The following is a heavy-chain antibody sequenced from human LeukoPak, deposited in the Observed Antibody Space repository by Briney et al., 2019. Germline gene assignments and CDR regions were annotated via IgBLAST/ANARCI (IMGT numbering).Heavy chain of an antibody. J-gene: IGHJ3*02. CDR2: IYYSGST. Sequence: PSETLSLTCTVSGGSINSYYWSWIRQPPGKGLEWIGYIYYSGSTNYNPSLKSRVTISIGTSKNHFSLRLSSVTAADTAVYYCAGRVAFDIWGQGTMVTVSS. CDR3: AGRVAFDI. V-gene: IGHV4-59*12. CDR1: GGSINSYY.